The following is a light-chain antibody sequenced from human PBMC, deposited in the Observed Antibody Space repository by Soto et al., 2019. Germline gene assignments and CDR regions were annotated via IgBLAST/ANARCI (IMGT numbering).Light chain of an antibody. CDR3: CSYAASSDV. CDR1: RSDVGSYNY. J-gene: IGLJ1*01. Sequence: QSALTQPRSVSGSPGQSVTITCTGSRSDVGSYNYVSWYQQHPGKAPKLMIFEVSNRPSGVSHRFSGSKSGNTASLTISGLQADDEADYYCCSYAASSDVFGTWTKVPGL. V-gene: IGLV2-11*01. CDR2: EVS.